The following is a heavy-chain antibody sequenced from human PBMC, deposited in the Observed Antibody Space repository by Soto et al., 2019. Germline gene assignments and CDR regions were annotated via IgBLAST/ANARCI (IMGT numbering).Heavy chain of an antibody. Sequence: QVQLVQSGAEVKKPGASVKVSCKASGYTFTGYYMHWVRQAPGQGLERMGWINPNSGGTNYAQKFQGWVTMTRDTSISTAYMELSRLRSDDTAVYYCARDYDSSGYPRYYFDYWGQGTLVTVSS. D-gene: IGHD3-22*01. CDR3: ARDYDSSGYPRYYFDY. CDR1: GYTFTGYY. V-gene: IGHV1-2*04. CDR2: INPNSGGT. J-gene: IGHJ4*02.